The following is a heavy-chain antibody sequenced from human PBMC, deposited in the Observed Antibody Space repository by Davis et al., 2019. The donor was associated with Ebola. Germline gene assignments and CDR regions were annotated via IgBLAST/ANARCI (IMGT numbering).Heavy chain of an antibody. CDR1: GFTFSSYG. Sequence: GGSLRLSCAASGFTFSSYGMHWVRQAPGKGLECVAFISYDGSNNYYADSVKARFTMSRDTSKHTLYLQMDSLRAEDTAVYYCAKEGHSNPFYLYYGMDVWGQGTTVTVS. D-gene: IGHD2/OR15-2a*01. CDR3: AKEGHSNPFYLYYGMDV. J-gene: IGHJ6*02. CDR2: ISYDGSNN. V-gene: IGHV3-30*18.